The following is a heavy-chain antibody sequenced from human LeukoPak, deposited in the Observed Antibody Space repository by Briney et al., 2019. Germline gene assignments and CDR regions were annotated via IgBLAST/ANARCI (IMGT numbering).Heavy chain of an antibody. CDR3: ATEAVVGSDGFDY. V-gene: IGHV4-30-2*01. J-gene: IGHJ4*02. CDR2: IYNSGSA. Sequence: SQTLSLTCAVSGGSISSGGHSWNWIRQPQGKGLEWIGYIYNSGSAYSNPSLKSRVTISVDLSKNRFSLKINSVTAADTAVYYCATEAVVGSDGFDYWGQGTLVTVSS. D-gene: IGHD6-19*01. CDR1: GGSISSGGHS.